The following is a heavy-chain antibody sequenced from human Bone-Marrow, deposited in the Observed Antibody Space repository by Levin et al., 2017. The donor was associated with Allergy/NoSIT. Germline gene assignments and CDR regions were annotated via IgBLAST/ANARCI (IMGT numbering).Heavy chain of an antibody. CDR1: GFTFIRHA. Sequence: GGSLRLSCEASGFTFIRHAMHWVRQAPGKGLEWVAVIWYDGSNEKYADSVQGRFTISRDNSKNTLYLQMNSLRAEDTAVYFCARDSGRMALAGNYFNYWGQGTLVTVSS. V-gene: IGHV3-33*01. CDR3: ARDSGRMALAGNYFNY. D-gene: IGHD5-24*01. CDR2: IWYDGSNE. J-gene: IGHJ4*02.